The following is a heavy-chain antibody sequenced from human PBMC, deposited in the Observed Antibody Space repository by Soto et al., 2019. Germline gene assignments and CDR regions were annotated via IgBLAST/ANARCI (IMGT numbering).Heavy chain of an antibody. CDR2: MNPNSGNT. V-gene: IGHV1-8*01. CDR3: ARVEECSSMSCYYYMDV. CDR1: GYTFTSYD. Sequence: QVQLVQSGAEVTKPGASVKVSCKASGYTFTSYDINWVRQATGQGLEWLGWMNPNSGNTGYAQKFQGRITMTRNTSISTAYMELSSLRSEDTAVYYCARVEECSSMSCYYYMDVWGKGTTVTVSS. J-gene: IGHJ6*03. D-gene: IGHD2-2*01.